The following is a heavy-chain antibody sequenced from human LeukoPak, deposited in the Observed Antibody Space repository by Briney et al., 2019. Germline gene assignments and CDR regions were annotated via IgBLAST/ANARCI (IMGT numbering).Heavy chain of an antibody. D-gene: IGHD3-10*01. J-gene: IGHJ5*02. CDR1: GFSVTDYY. CDR3: ARGTYYSGSGPGNWFDP. Sequence: PGGSLRLSCAASGFSVTDYYMNWIRQSPGKGLEWVSHITKKTAIEYADSVKGRFTISRDNANNLLLLQMDSLRPGDTGVYYCARGTYYSGSGPGNWFDPWGHGTLVTVSS. CDR2: ITKKTAI. V-gene: IGHV3-11*01.